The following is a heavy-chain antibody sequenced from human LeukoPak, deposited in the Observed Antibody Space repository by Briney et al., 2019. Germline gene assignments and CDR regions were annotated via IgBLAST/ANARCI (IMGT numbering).Heavy chain of an antibody. D-gene: IGHD6-19*01. Sequence: ASVKVSCKASGYTFTSYDINWVRQATGQGLEWMGWMNPNSGNTGYAQKFQGRVTMTRNTSISTAYMELSSLRSEDTAVYYCARGRRGIAVAGTQGGPRKPKLYYFDYWGQGTLVTVSS. J-gene: IGHJ4*02. CDR2: MNPNSGNT. CDR3: ARGRRGIAVAGTQGGPRKPKLYYFDY. V-gene: IGHV1-8*01. CDR1: GYTFTSYD.